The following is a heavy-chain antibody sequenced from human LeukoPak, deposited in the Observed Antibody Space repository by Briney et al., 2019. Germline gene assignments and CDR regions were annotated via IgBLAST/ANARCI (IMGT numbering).Heavy chain of an antibody. D-gene: IGHD6-13*01. J-gene: IGHJ1*01. CDR1: GYTLTELS. V-gene: IGHV1-24*01. Sequence: GASVKVSCKVSGYTLTELSMHWVRQAPGKGLEWMGGFDPEDGETIYAQKFQGRVTMTEDTSTDTAYMELSSLRSEDTAVYYCATVRPIAAAGYEYFQHWGQGTLVTVSS. CDR3: ATVRPIAAAGYEYFQH. CDR2: FDPEDGET.